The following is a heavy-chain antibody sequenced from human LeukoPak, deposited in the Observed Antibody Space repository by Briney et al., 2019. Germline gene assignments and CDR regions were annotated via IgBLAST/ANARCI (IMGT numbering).Heavy chain of an antibody. CDR1: GFTFDDYA. CDR2: ISGDGGST. D-gene: IGHD3-9*01. J-gene: IGHJ4*02. Sequence: GGSLRLSCAASGFTFDDYAMHWVRQAPGKGLEWVSLISGDGGSTYYADSVKGRFTISRDDSKNSLYLQMNSLRTEDTALYYCARDINPYYDILTGYHDWGQGTLVTVSS. CDR3: ARDINPYYDILTGYHD. V-gene: IGHV3-43*02.